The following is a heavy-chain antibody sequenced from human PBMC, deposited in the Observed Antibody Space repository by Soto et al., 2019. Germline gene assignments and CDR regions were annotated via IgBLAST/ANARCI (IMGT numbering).Heavy chain of an antibody. CDR2: IIPICGTA. CDR1: GGTFSSYA. Sequence: QVQLVQSGAEVKKPGSSVKVSCKASGGTFSSYAISWVRQAPGQGLEWMGGIIPICGTANYAQKFQGRVTITADESTRTAYMELRSLRSEDAAVYYCVRPVPDYSTPYYYYGMDVWGQGTTVTVSS. D-gene: IGHD4-4*01. J-gene: IGHJ6*02. V-gene: IGHV1-69*12. CDR3: VRPVPDYSTPYYYYGMDV.